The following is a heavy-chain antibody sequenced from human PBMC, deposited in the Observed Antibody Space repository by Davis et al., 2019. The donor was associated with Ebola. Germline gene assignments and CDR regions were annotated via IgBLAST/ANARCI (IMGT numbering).Heavy chain of an antibody. CDR1: GYTFTSYG. J-gene: IGHJ5*02. Sequence: SVKVSCKASGYTFTSYGISWVRQAPGQGLEWMGRIIPILGIANYAQKFQGRVTITADKSTSTAYMELSSLRSEDTAVYYCARAPAPYCSSTSCLLGDWFDPWGQGTLVTVSS. V-gene: IGHV1-69*04. CDR2: IIPILGIA. D-gene: IGHD2-2*01. CDR3: ARAPAPYCSSTSCLLGDWFDP.